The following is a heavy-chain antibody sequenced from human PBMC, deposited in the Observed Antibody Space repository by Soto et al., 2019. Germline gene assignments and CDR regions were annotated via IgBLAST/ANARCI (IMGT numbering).Heavy chain of an antibody. CDR2: INHSGST. CDR3: ARDGRYYGMDV. CDR1: GGSFSGYY. Sequence: PSETLSLTCAVYGGSFSGYYWSWIRQPPGKGLEWIGEINHSGSTNYNPSLKSRVTISVDTSKNQFSLKLSSVTAADTAVYYCARDGRYYGMDVWGQGTTVTVSS. V-gene: IGHV4-34*01. J-gene: IGHJ6*02.